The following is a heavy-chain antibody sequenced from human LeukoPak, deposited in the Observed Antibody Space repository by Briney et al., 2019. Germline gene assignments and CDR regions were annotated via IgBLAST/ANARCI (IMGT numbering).Heavy chain of an antibody. V-gene: IGHV3-66*04. CDR2: IYSGGST. J-gene: IGHJ5*02. CDR3: ARHDWFDP. Sequence: PGGSLRLSCSVSGFTISSYAMHWVRQAPGKGLEWVSTIYSGGSTYYADSVKGRFTISRDNSKNTLYLQMNSLRAEDTAVYYCARHDWFDPWGRGTLVTVSS. CDR1: GFTISSYA.